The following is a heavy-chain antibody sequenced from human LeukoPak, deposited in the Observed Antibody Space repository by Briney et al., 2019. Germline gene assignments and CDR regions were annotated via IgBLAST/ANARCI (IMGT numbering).Heavy chain of an antibody. Sequence: PSQTLSLTCAVSGGSISSADFYWSWIRQPAGKGLEWIGRISPSGNTNYSPSLKSRVTMSLGTSKNQLSLRLTSVTAADTAVYYCARDETRITIFGVVISVWLDPWGPGTLVTVSS. J-gene: IGHJ5*02. D-gene: IGHD3-3*01. V-gene: IGHV4-61*02. CDR2: ISPSGNT. CDR3: ARDETRITIFGVVISVWLDP. CDR1: GGSISSADFY.